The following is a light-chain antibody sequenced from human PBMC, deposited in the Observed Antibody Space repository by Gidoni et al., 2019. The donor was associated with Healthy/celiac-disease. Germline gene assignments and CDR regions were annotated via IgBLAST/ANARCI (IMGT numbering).Light chain of an antibody. J-gene: IGKJ4*01. V-gene: IGKV1-33*01. Sequence: DIQMTQSPSSLSASVGYRVTITCQASQDISNYLNWYQQKPGKAPKLLIYDASNLETGVPSRFSGSGSGTDFTFTISSLQPEDIATYYCPQYDNLPAFGGGTKVEIK. CDR3: PQYDNLPA. CDR2: DAS. CDR1: QDISNY.